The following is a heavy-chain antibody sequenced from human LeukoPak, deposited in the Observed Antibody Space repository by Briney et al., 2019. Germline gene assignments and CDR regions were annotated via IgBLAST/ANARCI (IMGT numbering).Heavy chain of an antibody. D-gene: IGHD3-10*01. J-gene: IGHJ4*02. CDR1: GYTFTGYY. V-gene: IGHV1-2*02. CDR3: ATAPGAFDY. Sequence: GSVKVSCKASGYTFTGYYLHWVRQAPGQGLEWMGWINPNSGSTNYAQKFQDRVTMTRDTSISTAYMELSRLRSDDTAVYYCATAPGAFDYWGQGTLVTVSS. CDR2: INPNSGST.